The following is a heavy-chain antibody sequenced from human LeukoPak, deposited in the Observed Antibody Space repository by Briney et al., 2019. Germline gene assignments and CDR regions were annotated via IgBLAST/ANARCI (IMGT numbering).Heavy chain of an antibody. Sequence: SETLSLTCSVSGDSMYSHYWSFIRQAAGTGLEWIGRIHTSGTTYYNPSLKSRVTLSIDTSMNQFSLRMTSVTAADTAVYYCARGDYYDGGGRNWFDPWGQGTLVTVSP. J-gene: IGHJ5*02. CDR1: GDSMYSHY. V-gene: IGHV4-4*07. D-gene: IGHD3-3*01. CDR2: IHTSGTT. CDR3: ARGDYYDGGGRNWFDP.